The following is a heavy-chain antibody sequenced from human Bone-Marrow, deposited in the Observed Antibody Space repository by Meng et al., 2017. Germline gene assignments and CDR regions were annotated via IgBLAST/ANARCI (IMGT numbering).Heavy chain of an antibody. Sequence: SETLSLTCAVYGGSFSGYYWSWIRQPPGKGLEWIGEINHSGSTNYNPSLKSRVTISVDTSKNQFSLKLSSVTAADTAVYYCARGGDRGSGWYGGAFDIWGQGTMVTVSS. D-gene: IGHD6-19*01. CDR1: GGSFSGYY. CDR2: INHSGST. V-gene: IGHV4-34*01. CDR3: ARGGDRGSGWYGGAFDI. J-gene: IGHJ3*02.